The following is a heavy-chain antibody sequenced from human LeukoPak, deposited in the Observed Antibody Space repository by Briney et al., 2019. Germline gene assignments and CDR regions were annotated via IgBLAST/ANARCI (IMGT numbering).Heavy chain of an antibody. Sequence: PSETLSLTCAVSGGSISSSNWWSWVRQPPGKGLEWIGEIYHSGSTNYNPSPKSRVTISVDKSKNQFSLKLSSVTAADTAVYYCARNPATYYDFWSGYYDWGQGTLVTVSS. CDR2: IYHSGST. CDR3: ARNPATYYDFWSGYYD. V-gene: IGHV4-4*02. CDR1: GGSISSSNW. J-gene: IGHJ4*02. D-gene: IGHD3-3*01.